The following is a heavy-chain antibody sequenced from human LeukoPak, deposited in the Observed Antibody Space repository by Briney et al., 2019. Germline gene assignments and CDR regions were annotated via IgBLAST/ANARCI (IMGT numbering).Heavy chain of an antibody. CDR2: IREDGGEE. Sequence: GGSLRLFCTASRFTFNNYWMTWVRRAPGKGLEWVANIREDGGEEYYVDSVKGRFTISRDNAKKSLYLQMNSLRVEDTGIYYCARDIEKGSTSGSSFHLWGQGTMVTVSS. CDR3: ARDIEKGSTSGSSFHL. CDR1: RFTFNNYW. D-gene: IGHD1-26*01. V-gene: IGHV3-7*01. J-gene: IGHJ3*01.